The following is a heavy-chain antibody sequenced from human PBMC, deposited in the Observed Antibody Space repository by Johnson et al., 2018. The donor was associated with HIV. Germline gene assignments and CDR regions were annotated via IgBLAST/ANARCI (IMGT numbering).Heavy chain of an antibody. Sequence: VQLVESGGGLVQPGRSLRLSCAASGFTFDDYAMHWVRQAPGKGLEWVSGISWNSGSIGYADYVKGRFTISRDNAKNSLYLQMNRLRAEDTAVYYCARGGWRGIATPDAFDIWGQGTMVTVSS. V-gene: IGHV3-9*01. CDR3: ARGGWRGIATPDAFDI. CDR2: ISWNSGSI. CDR1: GFTFDDYA. D-gene: IGHD6-13*01. J-gene: IGHJ3*02.